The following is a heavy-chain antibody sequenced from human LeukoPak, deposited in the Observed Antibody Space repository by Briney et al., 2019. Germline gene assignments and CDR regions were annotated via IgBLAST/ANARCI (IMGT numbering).Heavy chain of an antibody. Sequence: GRSLRLSCAASGFTFSSYGMHWVRQAPGKGLEWVAVISYDGSNKYYADSVKGRFTISRDNSKNTLYLQMNSLRAEDTAVYYCATTAGKHYYYYGMDVWGQGTTVTVSS. CDR2: ISYDGSNK. J-gene: IGHJ6*02. CDR3: ATTAGKHYYYYGMDV. D-gene: IGHD6-13*01. CDR1: GFTFSSYG. V-gene: IGHV3-30*03.